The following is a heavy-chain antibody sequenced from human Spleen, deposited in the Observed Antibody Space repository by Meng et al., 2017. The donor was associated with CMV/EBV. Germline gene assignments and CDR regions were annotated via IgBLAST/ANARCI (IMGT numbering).Heavy chain of an antibody. CDR3: ARRVVVYGMDV. Sequence: SETLSLTCTVSGGSISSSSYYWGWIRQPPGKGLEWIGEINHSGSTNYNPSLKSRVTISVDTSKNQFSLKLSSVTAADTAVYYCARRVVVYGMDVWGQGTTVTVSS. V-gene: IGHV4-39*07. CDR2: INHSGST. D-gene: IGHD2-15*01. CDR1: GGSISSSSYY. J-gene: IGHJ6*02.